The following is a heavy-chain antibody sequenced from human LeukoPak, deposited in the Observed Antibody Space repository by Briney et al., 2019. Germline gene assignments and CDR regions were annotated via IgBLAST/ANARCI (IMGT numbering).Heavy chain of an antibody. V-gene: IGHV3-23*01. CDR2: ISGSGGST. CDR3: AKVGGGYYDNSAEGDY. D-gene: IGHD3-22*01. J-gene: IGHJ4*02. CDR1: GFTFSNYA. Sequence: GSLRLSCAASGFTFSNYAMSWVRQAPGMGLEWVSTISGSGGSTFYADSVKGRFTISRDNTKNNLYLQMNSLRAEDTAVYYCAKVGGGYYDNSAEGDYWGQGTLVTVSS.